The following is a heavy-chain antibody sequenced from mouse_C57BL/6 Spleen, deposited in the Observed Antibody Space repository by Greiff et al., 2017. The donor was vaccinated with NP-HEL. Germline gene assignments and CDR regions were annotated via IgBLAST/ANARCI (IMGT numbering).Heavy chain of an antibody. CDR3: ARDGYYGSKDY. Sequence: EVKLMESGPELVKPGASVKMSCKASGYTFTDYNMHWVKQSHGKSLEWIGYINPNNGGTSYNQKFKGKATLTVNKSSSTAYMELRSLTSEDSAVYYCARDGYYGSKDYWGQGTTLTVSS. CDR1: GYTFTDYN. V-gene: IGHV1-22*01. CDR2: INPNNGGT. J-gene: IGHJ2*01. D-gene: IGHD1-1*01.